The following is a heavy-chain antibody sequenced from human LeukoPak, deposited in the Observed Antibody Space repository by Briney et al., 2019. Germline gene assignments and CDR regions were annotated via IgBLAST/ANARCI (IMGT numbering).Heavy chain of an antibody. CDR1: GFSFSSYW. CDR2: IKQDGSEK. D-gene: IGHD3-22*01. Sequence: GGSLRLSCAASGFSFSSYWMIWVRQAPGKGLEWVANIKQDGSEKNYVDSVKGRFTISRDNAKNSLYLQMNSLRAEDTAVYYCAKKGYYDGSGYYMYYFDHWGQGTLVTVSS. V-gene: IGHV3-7*03. CDR3: AKKGYYDGSGYYMYYFDH. J-gene: IGHJ4*02.